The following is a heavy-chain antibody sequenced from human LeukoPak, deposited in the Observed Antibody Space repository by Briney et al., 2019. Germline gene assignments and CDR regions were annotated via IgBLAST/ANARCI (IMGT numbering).Heavy chain of an antibody. D-gene: IGHD3-16*01. CDR1: GYTFTNYA. J-gene: IGHJ4*02. V-gene: IGHV1-3*01. Sequence: ASVKVSCKASGYTFTNYAMHWVRQAPGQRLEWMGWINAGNGNTKYSQKFQGRVTITRDTSASTAYMELSSLRSEDTAVYYCAGATRLGGGGLAYWGQGTLVTVSS. CDR2: INAGNGNT. CDR3: AGATRLGGGGLAY.